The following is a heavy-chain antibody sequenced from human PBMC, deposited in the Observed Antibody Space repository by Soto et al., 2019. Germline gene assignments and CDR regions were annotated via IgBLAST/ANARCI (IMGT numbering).Heavy chain of an antibody. J-gene: IGHJ6*02. CDR3: ASAAELNYYDSSGYPRNSYYYYGMDV. V-gene: IGHV1-69*13. Sequence: GASVKVSCKASGGTFSSYAISWVRQAPGQGLEWMGGIIPIFGTANYAQKFQGRVTITADESTSTAYMELSSLRSEDTAVYYCASAAELNYYDSSGYPRNSYYYYGMDVWGQGTTVTVSS. CDR2: IIPIFGTA. D-gene: IGHD3-22*01. CDR1: GGTFSSYA.